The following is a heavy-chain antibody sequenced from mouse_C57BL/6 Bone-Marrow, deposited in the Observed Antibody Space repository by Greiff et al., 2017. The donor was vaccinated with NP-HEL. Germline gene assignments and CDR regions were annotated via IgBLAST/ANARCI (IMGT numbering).Heavy chain of an antibody. V-gene: IGHV1-75*01. CDR1: GYTFTDYY. D-gene: IGHD1-1*01. J-gene: IGHJ2*01. CDR2: IFPGSGST. Sequence: VKPGASVKISCKASGYTFTDYYINWVKQRPGQGLEWIGWIFPGSGSTYYNEKFKGKATLTVDKSSSTAYMLLSSLTSEDSAVYFGASNYYGSSLYYFDYWGQGTTLTVSS. CDR3: ASNYYGSSLYYFDY.